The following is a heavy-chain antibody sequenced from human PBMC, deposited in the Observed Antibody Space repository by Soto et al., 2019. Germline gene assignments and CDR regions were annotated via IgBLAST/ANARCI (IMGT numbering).Heavy chain of an antibody. J-gene: IGHJ6*02. CDR3: ARGGRRSPGMDV. V-gene: IGHV4-59*01. Sequence: SETLSLTCTVSGGSINSYYWSWIRQPPGKGLEWIGYIYYSGSTNYNPSLKSRVTISVDTSKNQFSLKLSSVTAADTAVYYCARGGRRSPGMDVWGQGTTVTVSS. CDR1: GGSINSYY. CDR2: IYYSGST.